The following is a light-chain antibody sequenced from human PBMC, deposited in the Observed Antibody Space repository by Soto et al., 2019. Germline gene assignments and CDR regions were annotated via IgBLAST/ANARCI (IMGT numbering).Light chain of an antibody. CDR1: NIGSQS. CDR3: QVWDNGGDTLGV. V-gene: IGLV3-21*01. Sequence: SYELTQPPSVSVSPGKTATITCGGNNIGSQSVHWYQQKPGQAPVLVMFYDRVRPSGIPDRFSGSNSGNTATLTISRVAAGDEADYYCQVWDNGGDTLGVFGGGTKLTVL. CDR2: YDR. J-gene: IGLJ3*02.